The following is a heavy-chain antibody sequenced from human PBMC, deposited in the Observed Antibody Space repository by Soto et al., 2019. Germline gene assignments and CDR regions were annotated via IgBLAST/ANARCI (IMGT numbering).Heavy chain of an antibody. CDR2: ISYDGSNK. CDR3: ARDASQTGSSFASSWYTYYYYGMDV. CDR1: GFTFSSYA. J-gene: IGHJ6*02. Sequence: QTGGSLRLSCAASGFTFSSYAMHWVRQAPGKGLEWVAVISYDGSNKYYADSVKGRFTISRDNSKNTMYLQMNSLRAEDTAVYYCARDASQTGSSFASSWYTYYYYGMDVWGQGTTVTVSS. V-gene: IGHV3-30-3*01. D-gene: IGHD6-13*01.